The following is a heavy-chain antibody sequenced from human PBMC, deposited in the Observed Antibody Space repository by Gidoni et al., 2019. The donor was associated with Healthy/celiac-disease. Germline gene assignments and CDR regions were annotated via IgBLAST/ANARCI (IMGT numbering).Heavy chain of an antibody. CDR3: ARSGGYCGGDCVRYFDL. J-gene: IGHJ2*01. Sequence: EVQLVESGGGLVQPGGSLRLSCAASGFTFSSYWMRWVRQAPGKGLEWVANIKQDRSEKYYVDSVKGRFTISRDNAKNSLYLQMNSLRAEDTAVYYCARSGGYCGGDCVRYFDLWGRGTLVTVSS. CDR2: IKQDRSEK. CDR1: GFTFSSYW. D-gene: IGHD2-21*01. V-gene: IGHV3-7*01.